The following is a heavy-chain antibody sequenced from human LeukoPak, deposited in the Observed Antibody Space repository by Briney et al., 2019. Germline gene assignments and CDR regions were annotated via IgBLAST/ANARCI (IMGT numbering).Heavy chain of an antibody. J-gene: IGHJ4*02. CDR2: IHAGGSDP. D-gene: IGHD3-9*01. V-gene: IGHV3-23*01. CDR1: GFTFSTSP. CDR3: AKWGDYDVLTGYYVSDY. Sequence: GGSLRLSCAVSGFTFSTSPMGWVRQAPGKGLEWVSSIHAGGSDPFCADSVQGRCTISRDNSKNTVFLQMNSLRAEDTAVYYCAKWGDYDVLTGYYVSDYWGQGTLVTVSS.